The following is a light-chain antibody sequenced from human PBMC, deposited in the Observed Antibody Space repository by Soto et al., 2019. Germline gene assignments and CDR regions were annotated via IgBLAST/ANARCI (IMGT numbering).Light chain of an antibody. Sequence: QSVLTQPLSVSASPGQRVTISCSGGSSNIGSNTVAWYQHLPGTAPPRLIFTAGQRPSGVPGRFSGSRSGTSASLAISGLQSEDEGDYYCSAWDNSLNGYVFGPGTQLTVL. CDR2: TAG. V-gene: IGLV1-44*01. CDR3: SAWDNSLNGYV. J-gene: IGLJ7*01. CDR1: SSNIGSNT.